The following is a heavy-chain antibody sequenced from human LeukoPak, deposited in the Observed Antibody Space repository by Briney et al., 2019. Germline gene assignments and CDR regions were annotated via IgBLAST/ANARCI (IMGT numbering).Heavy chain of an antibody. V-gene: IGHV3-20*04. CDR1: GFTLDDYG. D-gene: IGHD1-26*01. J-gene: IGHJ4*02. CDR3: ASGGIYYGAAFDF. Sequence: GGSLRLSCAASGFTLDDYGMSWVRQAPGKELEWVSGINWNGGSTGYADSVKGRFTISRDNAKNSLYLQMNSLRAEDTALYYCASGGIYYGAAFDFWGQGTLVTVSS. CDR2: INWNGGST.